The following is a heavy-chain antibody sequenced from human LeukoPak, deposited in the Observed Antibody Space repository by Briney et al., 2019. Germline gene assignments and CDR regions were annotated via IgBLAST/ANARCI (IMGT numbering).Heavy chain of an antibody. J-gene: IGHJ4*02. CDR2: IYYSGST. CDR3: ARASYDSSGSYFDY. Sequence: SETLSLTCTVSGGSISSGDYYWSRIRQPPGKGLEWIGYIYYSGSTYYNPSLKSRVTISVDTSKNQFSLKLSSVTAADTAVYYCARASYDSSGSYFDYWGQGTLVTVSS. CDR1: GGSISSGDYY. V-gene: IGHV4-30-4*01. D-gene: IGHD3-22*01.